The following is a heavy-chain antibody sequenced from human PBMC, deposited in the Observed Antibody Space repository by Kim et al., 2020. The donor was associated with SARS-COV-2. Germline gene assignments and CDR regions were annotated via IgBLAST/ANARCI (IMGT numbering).Heavy chain of an antibody. V-gene: IGHV4-59*01. Sequence: SETLSLTCTVSGGSISSYFWSWIRQPPGKGLEWIGYIFYSGSTNYNPSLKSRVTISVDTSKNQFSLKVSSVTAADTAVYYCARRGGYSSSDYFYYYMDVWGKGTTVAVSS. CDR1: GGSISSYF. CDR2: IFYSGST. D-gene: IGHD6-6*01. J-gene: IGHJ6*03. CDR3: ARRGGYSSSDYFYYYMDV.